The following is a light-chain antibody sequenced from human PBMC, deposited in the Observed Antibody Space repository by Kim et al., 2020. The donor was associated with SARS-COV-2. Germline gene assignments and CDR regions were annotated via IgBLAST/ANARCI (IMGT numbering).Light chain of an antibody. CDR3: GSWDRSLVTGGV. V-gene: IGLV1-51*01. CDR1: SSNIGTDS. J-gene: IGLJ3*02. CDR2: DTD. Sequence: QSMLTQPPSVSAAPGQKVTISCSGSSSNIGTDSVSWYQHVPGTAPKLLIYDTDKRPSGIPDRFSGSKSAATATLGITGLQTGEDAYYYCGSWDRSLVTGGVFGGGTKLTVL.